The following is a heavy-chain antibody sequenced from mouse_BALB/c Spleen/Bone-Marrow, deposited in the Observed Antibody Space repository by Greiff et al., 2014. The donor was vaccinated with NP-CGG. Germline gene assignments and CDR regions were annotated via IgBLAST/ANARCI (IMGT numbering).Heavy chain of an antibody. CDR1: GFTFSSYA. CDR2: ISSGGST. Sequence: DVQLVESGGGLVKPGGSLKLSCAASGFTFSSYAMSWVRQTPEKRLEWVASISSGGSTYYPDSVKGRFTISRDNARNILYLQMSSLRSEDTAMYYCAREVDGWYYSDYWGQGTTLTVSS. D-gene: IGHD2-3*01. CDR3: AREVDGWYYSDY. J-gene: IGHJ2*01. V-gene: IGHV5-6-5*01.